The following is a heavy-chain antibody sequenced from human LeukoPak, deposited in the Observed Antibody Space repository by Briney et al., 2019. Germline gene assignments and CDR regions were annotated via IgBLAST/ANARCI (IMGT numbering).Heavy chain of an antibody. Sequence: ASVKVSCKTLGYTFITSSIYWVRQAPGQRLEWLGWITVASGNTRYSENLQGRVTLTRDTSANTAYMELRNLKSEDTAVYYCVGGSLGFWGQGTLVTVSP. V-gene: IGHV1-3*01. CDR3: VGGSLGF. CDR2: ITVASGNT. CDR1: GYTFITSS. J-gene: IGHJ4*02.